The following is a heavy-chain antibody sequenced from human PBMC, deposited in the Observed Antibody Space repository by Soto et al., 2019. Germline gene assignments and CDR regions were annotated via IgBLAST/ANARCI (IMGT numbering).Heavy chain of an antibody. Sequence: QVQLVQSGAEVKKPGSSVKVSCKASGGTFSSYAITWVRQAPGQGLEWMGGIIPMFGIANYAQTFQGRVTITADESTSTAYMELSGLRSEDTAVYYCAGDTVNYYDSSGYYLGGLDYWGQGTLVTVSS. D-gene: IGHD3-22*01. CDR1: GGTFSSYA. J-gene: IGHJ4*02. V-gene: IGHV1-69*01. CDR3: AGDTVNYYDSSGYYLGGLDY. CDR2: IIPMFGIA.